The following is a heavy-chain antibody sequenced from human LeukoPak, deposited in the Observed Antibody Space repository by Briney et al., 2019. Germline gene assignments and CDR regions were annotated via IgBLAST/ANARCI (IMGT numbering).Heavy chain of an antibody. J-gene: IGHJ6*02. Sequence: GGSLRLSCSAAGFTFKRYPMHWVRQAPGKGLEFVSAISSNGGSTYYADSVKGRLTISRDNSKNTLYLQMSSLRAEDTALYYCVKGGYYGMSVSSRAPTVTVSS. V-gene: IGHV3-64D*09. CDR3: VKGGYYGMSV. CDR2: ISSNGGST. CDR1: GFTFKRYP.